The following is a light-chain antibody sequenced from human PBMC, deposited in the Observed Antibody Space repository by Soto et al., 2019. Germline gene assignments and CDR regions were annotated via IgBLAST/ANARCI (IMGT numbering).Light chain of an antibody. CDR3: CSYAGSSTFGV. CDR1: SSDVGTYNL. CDR2: EVI. Sequence: QSVLTQPASVSGSPGQSITISCTGTSSDVGTYNLVSWYQQHPGKAPKLMIYEVIKRPSGVSNRFSGSKSGNTASLTISGLQAEDEADYYCCSYAGSSTFGVFGGGTKLTVL. V-gene: IGLV2-23*02. J-gene: IGLJ2*01.